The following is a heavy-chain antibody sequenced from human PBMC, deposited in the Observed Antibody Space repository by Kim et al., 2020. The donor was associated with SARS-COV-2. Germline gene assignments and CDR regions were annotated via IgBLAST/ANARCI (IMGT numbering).Heavy chain of an antibody. CDR2: IGTAGDT. CDR3: VRAMVRGVIIGAYDI. J-gene: IGHJ3*02. V-gene: IGHV3-13*01. CDR1: GFTFSRND. D-gene: IGHD3-10*01. Sequence: GGSLRLSCAASGFTFSRNDMHWVRQATGKGLEWVSGIGTAGDTYYPGSVKGRFTISRENAKNSLYLQMNSLRAGDAAVYYCVRAMVRGVIIGAYDIWGQGTMVTVSS.